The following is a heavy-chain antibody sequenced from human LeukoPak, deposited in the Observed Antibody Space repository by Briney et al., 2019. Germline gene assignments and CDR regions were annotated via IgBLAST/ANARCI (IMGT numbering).Heavy chain of an antibody. CDR2: IYSGGST. Sequence: PGGSLRLSCAASGFTVSSNYMSWVRQAPGKGLEWVSVIYSGGSTYYADSVKGRFTISRDNSKNTLYLQMNSLGAEDTAVYYCARDLDYNWFDPWGQGTLVTVSS. CDR1: GFTVSSNY. CDR3: ARDLDYNWFDP. D-gene: IGHD3-3*01. V-gene: IGHV3-66*02. J-gene: IGHJ5*02.